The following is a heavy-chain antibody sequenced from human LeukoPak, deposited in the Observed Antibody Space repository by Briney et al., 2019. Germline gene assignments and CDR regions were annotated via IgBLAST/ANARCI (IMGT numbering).Heavy chain of an antibody. V-gene: IGHV4-59*01. CDR3: ARGGEVGIVRGGLDN. J-gene: IGHJ4*02. D-gene: IGHD1-26*01. Sequence: PSETLSLTCTVSGGSISSYYWSWIRQPPGKGLEWIGYIYYSGSTNYNPSLKSRVTISVDTSKNQFSLKLSSVTAADTAVYYCARGGEVGIVRGGLDNWGQGTLVTVSS. CDR1: GGSISSYY. CDR2: IYYSGST.